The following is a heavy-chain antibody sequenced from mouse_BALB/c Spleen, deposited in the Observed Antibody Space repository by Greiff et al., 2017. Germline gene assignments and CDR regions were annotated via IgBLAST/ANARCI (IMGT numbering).Heavy chain of an antibody. V-gene: IGHV1-5*01. CDR2: IYPGNSDT. D-gene: IGHD4-1*01. J-gene: IGHJ2*01. CDR1: GYTFTSYW. Sequence: EVQLQQSGTVLARPGASVKMSCKASGYTFTSYWMHWVKQRPGQGLEWIGAIYPGNSDTSYNQKFKGKAKLTAVTSTSTAYMELSSLTNEDSAVYYCTRSKELGEGYFDYWGQGTTLTVSS. CDR3: TRSKELGEGYFDY.